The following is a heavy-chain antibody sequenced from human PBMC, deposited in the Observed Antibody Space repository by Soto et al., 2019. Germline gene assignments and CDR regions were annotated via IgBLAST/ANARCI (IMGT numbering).Heavy chain of an antibody. CDR1: GYSFTSYW. CDR2: IYPGDSDT. CDR3: ARQGDYDILTGYYPVKYYYYYYGMDV. V-gene: IGHV5-51*01. Sequence: PGESLKISCKGSGYSFTSYWIGWVRQMPGKGLEWMGIIYPGDSDTRYSPSFQGQVTISADKSISTAYLQWSSLKASDTAMYYCARQGDYDILTGYYPVKYYYYYYGMDVWGQGTTVTVS. J-gene: IGHJ6*02. D-gene: IGHD3-9*01.